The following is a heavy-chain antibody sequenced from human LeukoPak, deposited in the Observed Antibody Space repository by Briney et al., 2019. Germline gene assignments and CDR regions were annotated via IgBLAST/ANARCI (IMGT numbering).Heavy chain of an antibody. CDR2: ISDSGGST. D-gene: IGHD6-13*01. V-gene: IGHV3-64*04. CDR3: ARSYSSSWPLDY. J-gene: IGHJ4*02. CDR1: GFPFSSYA. Sequence: PGGSLRLSCSASGFPFSSYAMHWVRQAPGKGLEYVSAISDSGGSTYYADSVKGRFTISRDNAKNSLYLQMNSLRAEDTAVYYCARSYSSSWPLDYWGQGTLVTVSS.